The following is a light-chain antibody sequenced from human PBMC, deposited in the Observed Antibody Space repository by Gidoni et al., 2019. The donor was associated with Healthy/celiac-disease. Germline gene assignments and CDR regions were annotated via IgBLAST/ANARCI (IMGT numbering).Light chain of an antibody. J-gene: IGKJ1*01. V-gene: IGKV1-27*01. CDR1: HGISNY. Sequence: DIQMTQSPSSLSASVGDRVTIPCRASHGISNYLAWYQQKPGKVPKLLIYAASTLQSGVPSRFSGSGSGTDFTLTISSLQPEDVATYYCQKYNSASWTFXXXTKVEIK. CDR3: QKYNSASWT. CDR2: AAS.